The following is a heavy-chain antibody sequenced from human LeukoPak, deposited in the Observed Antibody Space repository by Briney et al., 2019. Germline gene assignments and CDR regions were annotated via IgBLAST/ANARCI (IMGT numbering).Heavy chain of an antibody. CDR1: GFTFSTYG. V-gene: IGHV3-48*01. CDR2: ISSGSRTI. Sequence: PGGSLRLSCAASGFTFSTYGMNWVRQAPGKGLEWVSYISSGSRTIYYADSVKGRFTISRDNAKNSLYLQMNSLRAEDTAVYYCARDWAINYYYGMDVWGQGTTVTVSS. CDR3: ARDWAINYYYGMDV. J-gene: IGHJ6*02. D-gene: IGHD5-12*01.